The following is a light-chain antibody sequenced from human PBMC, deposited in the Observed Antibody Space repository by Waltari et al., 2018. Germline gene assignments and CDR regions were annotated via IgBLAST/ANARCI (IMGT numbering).Light chain of an antibody. J-gene: IGLJ2*01. CDR1: SPDIGGVNY. Sequence: QSALTPPPSASGSPGQSVPLPCTGPSPDIGGVNYVSWYQQHPGKAPKPIIYEVRQRPSGVPDRFSGSKSGNTASLTVSGLQAEDEATYYCNSYAGRNNMIFGGGTKLTVL. CDR2: EVR. CDR3: NSYAGRNNMI. V-gene: IGLV2-8*01.